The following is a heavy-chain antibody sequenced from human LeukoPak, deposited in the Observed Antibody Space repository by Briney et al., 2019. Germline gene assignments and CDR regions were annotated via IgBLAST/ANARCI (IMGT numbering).Heavy chain of an antibody. J-gene: IGHJ3*02. CDR2: ISAYDGNT. D-gene: IGHD6-19*01. CDR1: GYTFTSYG. V-gene: IGHV1-18*01. CDR3: AKFYSSGPDAFDI. Sequence: ASVKVSCKASGYTFTSYGISWVRQAPGQGLEWMGWISAYDGNTNYAQKLQGRVTMTTDTSTSTAYMELRSLRSDDTAVYYCAKFYSSGPDAFDIWGQGTMVTVSS.